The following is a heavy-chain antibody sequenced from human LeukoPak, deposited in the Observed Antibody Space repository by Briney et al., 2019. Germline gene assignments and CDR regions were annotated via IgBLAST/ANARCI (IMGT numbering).Heavy chain of an antibody. CDR2: ISSSSSYI. D-gene: IGHD2-2*01. Sequence: GGSLRLSCAASGFTFSSYSMNWVRQAPGKGLEWVSSISSSSSYIYYADSVKGRFTISRGNAKNSLYLQMNSLRAEDTAVYYCARGTVVVPAASGTYYFDYWGQGTLVTVSS. CDR3: ARGTVVVPAASGTYYFDY. CDR1: GFTFSSYS. J-gene: IGHJ4*02. V-gene: IGHV3-21*01.